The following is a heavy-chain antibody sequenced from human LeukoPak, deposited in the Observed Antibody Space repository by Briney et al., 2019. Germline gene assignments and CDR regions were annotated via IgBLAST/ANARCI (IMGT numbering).Heavy chain of an antibody. V-gene: IGHV3-74*01. CDR3: ARAASYSGDY. J-gene: IGHJ4*02. Sequence: GGSLRLSCAASGFTFSSFWMHWVRPAPGKGLVWVSRINSDGSSTSYADSVKGRFTISRDNAKNTLYLQMNSLRAEDTGVYYCARAASYSGDYWGQGTLVTVSS. CDR2: INSDGSST. CDR1: GFTFSSFW. D-gene: IGHD3-10*01.